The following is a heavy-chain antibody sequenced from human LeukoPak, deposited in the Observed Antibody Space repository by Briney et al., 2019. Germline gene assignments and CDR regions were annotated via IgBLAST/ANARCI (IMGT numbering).Heavy chain of an antibody. CDR2: ISIDGNTQ. Sequence: PGGSLRLSCTASGLRFNAYAMQWVRQAPGKGLEWVAVISIDGNTQYYADSVRGRFSISRDNSKNTLHLEMSSLRGEDTGIFYCAREEYKYGLGALDVWGQGTTVTVSS. D-gene: IGHD5-18*01. CDR1: GLRFNAYA. CDR3: AREEYKYGLGALDV. V-gene: IGHV3-30-3*01. J-gene: IGHJ6*02.